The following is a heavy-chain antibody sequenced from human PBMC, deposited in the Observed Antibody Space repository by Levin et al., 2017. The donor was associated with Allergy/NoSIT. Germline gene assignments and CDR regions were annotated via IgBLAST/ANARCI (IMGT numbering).Heavy chain of an antibody. J-gene: IGHJ6*02. CDR2: IKQDGSET. CDR3: AREEGWGYHYGMDV. CDR1: GFTFTSFW. D-gene: IGHD3-16*02. V-gene: IGHV3-7*01. Sequence: GGSLRLSCAASGFTFTSFWMTWVRQAPGKGLEWVANIKQDGSETYYVDSVKGRFTISRDNAKNSVYLQMNSLRVDDTAVYYCAREEGWGYHYGMDVWGPGTTVTVSS.